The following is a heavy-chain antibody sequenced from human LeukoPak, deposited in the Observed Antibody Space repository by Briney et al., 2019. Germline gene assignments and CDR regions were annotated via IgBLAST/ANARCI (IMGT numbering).Heavy chain of an antibody. CDR3: ARESVGGPDDAFDI. D-gene: IGHD1-14*01. CDR1: GGTFSSYA. Sequence: SVKVSCKASGGTFSSYAISWVRQAPGQGLEWMGRIIPIFGTANYAQKFQSRVTITTDESTSTAYMELSSLRSEDTAVYYCARESVGGPDDAFDIWGQGTMVTVSS. CDR2: IIPIFGTA. V-gene: IGHV1-69*05. J-gene: IGHJ3*02.